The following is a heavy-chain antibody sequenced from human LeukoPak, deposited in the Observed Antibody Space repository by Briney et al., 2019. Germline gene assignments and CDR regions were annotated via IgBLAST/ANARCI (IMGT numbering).Heavy chain of an antibody. J-gene: IGHJ3*02. CDR1: GGSISSSSYY. D-gene: IGHD1-26*01. CDR2: ISGSGGST. CDR3: AKTSEVGATHDAFDI. Sequence: ETLSLTCTVSGGSISSSSYYWGWIRQAPGKGLEWVSAISGSGGSTYYADSVKGRFTISRDNSKNTLYLQMNSLRAEDTAVYYCAKTSEVGATHDAFDIWGQGTMVTVSS. V-gene: IGHV3-23*01.